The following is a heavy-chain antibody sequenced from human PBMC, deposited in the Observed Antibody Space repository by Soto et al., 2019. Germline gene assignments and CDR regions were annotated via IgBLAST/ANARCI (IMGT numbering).Heavy chain of an antibody. CDR3: AREGGSYDSGGYLIRGAFDI. CDR1: GDSISRIDYY. CDR2: IYFRGNT. V-gene: IGHV4-31*03. J-gene: IGHJ3*02. Sequence: SETLSLTCSVSGDSISRIDYYWTWIRQHPEKGLEWIGNIYFRGNTYYSPSLESRLTISVDTSQNQFSLKLTSVTAADTAVYYCAREGGSYDSGGYLIRGAFDIWGQGTMVTVSS. D-gene: IGHD3-22*01.